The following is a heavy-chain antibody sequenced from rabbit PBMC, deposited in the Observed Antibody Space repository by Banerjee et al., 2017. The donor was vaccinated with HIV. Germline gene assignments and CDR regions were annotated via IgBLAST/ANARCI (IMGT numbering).Heavy chain of an antibody. J-gene: IGHJ6*01. Sequence: QEQLTETGGGLVQPGGSLTLSCKASGIDFTKYYITWVRQAPGKGLEWIACINSNTGNTVYANWAKGRFSISKTSSTTVTLQMTSLTVADTATYFCARDTGSSFSSYGMDLWGPGTLGHRL. D-gene: IGHD8-1*01. CDR2: INSNTGNT. CDR1: GIDFTKYY. V-gene: IGHV1S45*01. CDR3: ARDTGSSFSSYGMDL.